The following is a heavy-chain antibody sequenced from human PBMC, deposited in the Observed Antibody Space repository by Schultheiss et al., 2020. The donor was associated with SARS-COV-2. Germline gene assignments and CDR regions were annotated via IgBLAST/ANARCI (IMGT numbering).Heavy chain of an antibody. CDR1: GYTFTSYD. CDR2: ISAYNGDT. J-gene: IGHJ4*02. Sequence: ASVKVSCKASGYTFTSYDINWVRQATGQGLEWMGWISAYNGDTKYAQKLQGRVTMTTDTPTNTAYMELRSLRSEDTAVYYCARGEANYYDSSGYPSYFDYWGQGTLVTVSS. D-gene: IGHD3-22*01. CDR3: ARGEANYYDSSGYPSYFDY. V-gene: IGHV1-18*01.